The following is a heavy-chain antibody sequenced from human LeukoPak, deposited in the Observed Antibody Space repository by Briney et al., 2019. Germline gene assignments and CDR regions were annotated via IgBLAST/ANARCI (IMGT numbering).Heavy chain of an antibody. V-gene: IGHV3-30*04. CDR3: ARDDTDIVVVPAALYYYYYGMDV. CDR1: GFTFSSYA. CDR2: ISYDGSNK. Sequence: GGSLRLSCAASGFTFSSYAMHWVRQAPGKGLEWVAVISYDGSNKYYADSVKGRFTISRDNSKNTLYLQMNSLRAEDTAVYYCARDDTDIVVVPAALYYYYYGMDVWGQGTTVTVSS. J-gene: IGHJ6*02. D-gene: IGHD2-2*01.